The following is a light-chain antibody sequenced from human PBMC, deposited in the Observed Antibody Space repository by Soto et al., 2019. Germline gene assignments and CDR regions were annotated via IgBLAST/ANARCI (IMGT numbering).Light chain of an antibody. J-gene: IGKJ1*01. CDR2: DAS. V-gene: IGKV3-15*01. Sequence: IVLTQSPATLSLSPGERATLSCRASQSVSTYFACYQQTPGQAPRLLIFDASTRATGIPATFSGSGSGTEFTLTISSLQSEDFAVYYCQQYNIWPPTFGQGTKVDIK. CDR3: QQYNIWPPT. CDR1: QSVSTY.